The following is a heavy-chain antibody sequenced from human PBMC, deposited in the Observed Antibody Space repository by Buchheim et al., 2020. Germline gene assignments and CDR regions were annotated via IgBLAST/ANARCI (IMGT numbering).Heavy chain of an antibody. CDR2: IHGDGRST. J-gene: IGHJ6*03. CDR1: GFTFSYYW. V-gene: IGHV3-74*01. CDR3: ASSDLLGSYGDRQEDRDYYYYMDV. D-gene: IGHD5-18*01. Sequence: EVQLVESEGGLVQPGGSLRLSCVASGFTFSYYWMHWVRQAPGKGLVWVSHIHGDGRSTTYADSVKGRFTISRDNAKNSLYLQMNSLRAEDTAVYYCASSDLLGSYGDRQEDRDYYYYMDVWGKGTT.